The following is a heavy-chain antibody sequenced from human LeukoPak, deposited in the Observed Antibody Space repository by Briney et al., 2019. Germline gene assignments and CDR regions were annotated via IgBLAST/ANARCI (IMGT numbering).Heavy chain of an antibody. D-gene: IGHD3-22*01. CDR3: ARGAVPMIVVVIEFDY. V-gene: IGHV1-18*01. J-gene: IGHJ4*02. CDR1: GYTFTSYG. Sequence: ASVKVSCKASGYTFTSYGISWVRQAPGQGLEWMGWISAYNGNTNYAQKLQGRVTMTTDTSTSTAYMELRGLRSDDTAVYYCARGAVPMIVVVIEFDYWGQGTLVTVSS. CDR2: ISAYNGNT.